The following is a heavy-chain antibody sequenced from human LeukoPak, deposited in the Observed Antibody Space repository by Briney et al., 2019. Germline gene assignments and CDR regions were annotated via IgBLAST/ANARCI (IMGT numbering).Heavy chain of an antibody. V-gene: IGHV3-23*01. CDR1: GFTFSSYA. Sequence: GGSLRLSCAASGFTFSSYAMSWVRQAPGKGLEWVSAISGSGGSTYYADSVKGRSTISRDNSKNTLYLQMNSLRAEDTAVYYCAKDGSRTTMIVVVTWGYFDYWGQGTLVTVSS. CDR3: AKDGSRTTMIVVVTWGYFDY. CDR2: ISGSGGST. D-gene: IGHD3-22*01. J-gene: IGHJ4*02.